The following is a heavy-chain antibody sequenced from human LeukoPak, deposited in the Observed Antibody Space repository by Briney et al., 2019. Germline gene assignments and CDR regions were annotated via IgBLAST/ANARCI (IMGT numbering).Heavy chain of an antibody. J-gene: IGHJ4*02. CDR2: VGTSSGST. Sequence: ASVKVSCKASGYTFTTYGISWVRQAPGQGLEWMGWVGTSSGSTNYAQKLQGRVTMTTDTSTTTAYMELRSLRSEDTAVYYCATVLGSSSSFDYWGQGTLVTVSS. CDR3: ATVLGSSSSFDY. CDR1: GYTFTTYG. D-gene: IGHD6-6*01. V-gene: IGHV1-18*01.